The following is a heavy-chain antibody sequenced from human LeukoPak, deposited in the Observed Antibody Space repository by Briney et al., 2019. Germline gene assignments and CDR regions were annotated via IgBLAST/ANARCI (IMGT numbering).Heavy chain of an antibody. Sequence: GGSLRLSCAASGFTLSDYWMHWVRQAPGKGLVWVSRINSDGSRIIYADSVKGRFAISRDNAKNTVYLQMNSLRADDTAVYFCARAPQIGFSGFDKNYWGQGTLVTVSS. CDR2: INSDGSRI. D-gene: IGHD5-12*01. CDR3: ARAPQIGFSGFDKNY. J-gene: IGHJ4*02. V-gene: IGHV3-74*01. CDR1: GFTLSDYW.